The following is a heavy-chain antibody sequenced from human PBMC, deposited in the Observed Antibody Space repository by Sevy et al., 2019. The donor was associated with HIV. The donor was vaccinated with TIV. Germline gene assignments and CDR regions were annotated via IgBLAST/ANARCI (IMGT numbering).Heavy chain of an antibody. CDR1: GFTFSSYW. D-gene: IGHD3-16*01. J-gene: IGHJ6*02. V-gene: IGHV3-7*01. CDR2: IKQDGSEK. Sequence: GGSLRLYCAASGFTFSSYWMSWVRQAPGKGLEWVANIKQDGSEKYYVDSVKGRFTISSDNAKNPLYLQMNSLRAEDTAVYYCASDYDYVWGSYGMDVWGQGTTVNASS. CDR3: ASDYDYVWGSYGMDV.